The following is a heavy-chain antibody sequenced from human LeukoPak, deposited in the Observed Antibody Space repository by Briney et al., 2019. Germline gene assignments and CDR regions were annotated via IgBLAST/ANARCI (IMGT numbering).Heavy chain of an antibody. V-gene: IGHV4-38-2*02. D-gene: IGHD5-24*01. CDR3: ARDRVEMATIPGGYVDF. CDR2: IYHSGST. CDR1: GYSISSGYY. Sequence: SETLSLTCTVAGYSISSGYYWGWIRQRPGKGREWIGSIYHSGSTYNNPSLKSRVTISVDTSKNQFSLKLSSVTAADTAVYYCARDRVEMATIPGGYVDFRGQGTLVTASS. J-gene: IGHJ4*02.